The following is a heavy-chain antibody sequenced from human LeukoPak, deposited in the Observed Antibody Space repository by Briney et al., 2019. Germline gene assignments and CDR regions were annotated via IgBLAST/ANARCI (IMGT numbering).Heavy chain of an antibody. CDR1: GFTFSDYY. CDR2: ISGSGGST. J-gene: IGHJ4*02. CDR3: AKGQFCSGGSCYSGGEIDY. Sequence: GGSLRLSCAASGFTFSDYYMSWVRQAPGKGLEWVSAISGSGGSTYYADSVKGRFTISRDNSKNTLYLQMNSLRAEDTAVYYCAKGQFCSGGSCYSGGEIDYWGQGVLVTVSS. D-gene: IGHD2-15*01. V-gene: IGHV3-23*01.